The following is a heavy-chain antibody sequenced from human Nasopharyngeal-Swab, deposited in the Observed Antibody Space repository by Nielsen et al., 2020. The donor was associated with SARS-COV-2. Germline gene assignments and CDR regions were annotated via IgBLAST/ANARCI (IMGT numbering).Heavy chain of an antibody. D-gene: IGHD6-13*01. V-gene: IGHV4-61*02. CDR2: FYTTGSI. CDR1: GGSTSSGTYY. Sequence: SETLSLTCTVSGGSTSSGTYYWSWIRQPAGKGLEWIGRFYTTGSIDYNPSLKSRVTISVDTSKNQFSLKLSSVTAADTAVYYCARLVAAAGWFDPWGQGTLVTVSS. J-gene: IGHJ5*02. CDR3: ARLVAAAGWFDP.